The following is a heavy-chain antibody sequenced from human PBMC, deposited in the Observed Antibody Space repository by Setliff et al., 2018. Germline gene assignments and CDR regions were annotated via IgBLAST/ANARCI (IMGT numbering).Heavy chain of an antibody. CDR2: IRSNSPTL. CDR1: GFTFSSFD. Sequence: GSLRLSCAASGFTFSSFDLGWVRQTPGKGLEWISTIRSNSPTLYYADSVRGRFTVSRDNARNSLYLQMNSLRGDDAAVYYCASDPSYASSLYYYLEVWGKGTTVTVSS. D-gene: IGHD6-13*01. J-gene: IGHJ6*03. V-gene: IGHV3-48*01. CDR3: ASDPSYASSLYYYLEV.